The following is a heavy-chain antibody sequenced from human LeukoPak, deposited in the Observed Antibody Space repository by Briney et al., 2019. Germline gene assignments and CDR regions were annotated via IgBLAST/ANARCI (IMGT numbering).Heavy chain of an antibody. Sequence: SETLSLTCAVYGGSFSGYYWSWIRQPPGKGLEWIGEINHSGSTNYNPSLKSRVTISVDTSKNQFSLKLSSVTAADTAVYYCATSGYYDILTGYWPWGQGTLVTVSS. CDR1: GGSFSGYY. CDR3: ATSGYYDILTGYWP. D-gene: IGHD3-9*01. V-gene: IGHV4-34*01. CDR2: INHSGST. J-gene: IGHJ5*02.